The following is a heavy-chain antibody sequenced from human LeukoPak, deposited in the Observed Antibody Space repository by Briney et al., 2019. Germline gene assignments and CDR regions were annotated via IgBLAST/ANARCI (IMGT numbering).Heavy chain of an antibody. D-gene: IGHD2-2*02. CDR3: ARSGECSSTSCYTGYYYYYYMDA. V-gene: IGHV4-59*01. CDR1: GGSISSYY. Sequence: PSETLSLTCTVSGGSISSYYWSWIRQPPGKGLEWIGYIYYSGSTNYNPSLKSRVTISVDTSRNQFSLKLSSVTAADTAVYYCARSGECSSTSCYTGYYYYYYMDAWGKGTTVTVSS. CDR2: IYYSGST. J-gene: IGHJ6*03.